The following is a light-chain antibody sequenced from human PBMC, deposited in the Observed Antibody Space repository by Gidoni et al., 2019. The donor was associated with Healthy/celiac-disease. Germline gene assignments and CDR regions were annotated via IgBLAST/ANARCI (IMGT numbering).Light chain of an antibody. CDR2: DVS. CDR3: SSYTSSSKV. V-gene: IGLV2-14*01. Sequence: QSALTQPAPVSASPGQSITISCTGTSSDVGGYNYVSWYQQHPGKAPKLMIYDVSNRPSGVSNRFSGSKSGNTASLTISGLQAEDEADYYCSSYTSSSKVFGGGTKLTVL. CDR1: SSDVGGYNY. J-gene: IGLJ2*01.